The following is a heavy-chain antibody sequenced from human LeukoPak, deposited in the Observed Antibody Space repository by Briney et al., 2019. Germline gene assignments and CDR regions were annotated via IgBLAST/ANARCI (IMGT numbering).Heavy chain of an antibody. CDR1: GFTFDDFD. CDR2: ISDTGATT. CDR3: AKDTSIGRYCTNGVCSPFDY. J-gene: IGHJ4*02. Sequence: GGSLRLPCAASGFTFDDFDMSWVRQSPGKGLEWVSAISDTGATTYDADSVKGRFTISRDNSRSTLYLQMNSLRAEDTALYYCAKDTSIGRYCTNGVCSPFDYWGQGTLVTVSS. V-gene: IGHV3-23*01. D-gene: IGHD2-8*01.